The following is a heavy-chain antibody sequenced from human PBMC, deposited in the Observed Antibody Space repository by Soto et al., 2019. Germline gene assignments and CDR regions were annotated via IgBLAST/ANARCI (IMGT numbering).Heavy chain of an antibody. Sequence: WASVKVSCKAFGYSFSSYAMHWVRQAPGQGLEWMGWISPGNGNTKYSQKFQGRVTITRDTSASTAYMELSSLGSEDTAVYYCARAFRAYCSHGSCSYPVGHWGQGTLVTVSS. CDR3: ARAFRAYCSHGSCSYPVGH. D-gene: IGHD2-15*01. CDR2: ISPGNGNT. CDR1: GYSFSSYA. V-gene: IGHV1-3*01. J-gene: IGHJ4*02.